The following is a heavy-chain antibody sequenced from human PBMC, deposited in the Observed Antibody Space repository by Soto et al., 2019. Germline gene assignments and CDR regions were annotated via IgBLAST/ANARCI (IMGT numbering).Heavy chain of an antibody. Sequence: LSLTCTVSGGSISSGGYYWSWIRQHPGKGLEWIGYIYYSGSTYYNPSLKSRVTISVDTSKNQFSLKLSSVTAADTAVYYCARDLMTTVTTDYYYGMDVWGQGTTVTAP. CDR1: GGSISSGGYY. J-gene: IGHJ6*02. CDR3: ARDLMTTVTTDYYYGMDV. CDR2: IYYSGST. V-gene: IGHV4-30-4*08. D-gene: IGHD4-4*01.